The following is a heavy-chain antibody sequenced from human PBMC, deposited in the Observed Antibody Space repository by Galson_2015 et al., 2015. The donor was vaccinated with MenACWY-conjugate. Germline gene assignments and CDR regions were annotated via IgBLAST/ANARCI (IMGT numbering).Heavy chain of an antibody. Sequence: SLRLSCAASGFTFSSYAMHWVRQAPGKGLEYVSAISSNGGTTYYTDSAKGRFTISRDNSKNTLYLQMSSLRAEDTAVYYCVTTKLVLFDYWGQGTLVTVSS. D-gene: IGHD6-6*01. CDR2: ISSNGGTT. J-gene: IGHJ4*02. V-gene: IGHV3-64D*06. CDR1: GFTFSSYA. CDR3: VTTKLVLFDY.